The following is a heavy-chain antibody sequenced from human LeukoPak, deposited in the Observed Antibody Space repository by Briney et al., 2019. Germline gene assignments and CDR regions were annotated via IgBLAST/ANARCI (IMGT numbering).Heavy chain of an antibody. D-gene: IGHD3-22*01. CDR2: IYYSGST. CDR3: ARAGRSGYYFDY. V-gene: IGHV4-39*07. J-gene: IGHJ4*02. CDR1: GGSISSSSYY. Sequence: PSETLSLTCTVSGGSISSSSYYWGWIRQPPGKGLEWIGSIYYSGSTYYNPSLKSRVTISVDTSKNQFSLKLSSVTAADTAVYYCARAGRSGYYFDYWGQGTLVTVSS.